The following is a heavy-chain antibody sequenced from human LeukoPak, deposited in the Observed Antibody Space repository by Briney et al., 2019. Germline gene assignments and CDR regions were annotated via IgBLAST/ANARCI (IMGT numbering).Heavy chain of an antibody. Sequence: PGGSLRLSCAASGFTFSIYAIHWVRQAPGKGLEWVAGLSYNGSNEYYSDSVEGRFTITRDNSKNTVFLQMDGLRAEDSGVYHCVGDRGGSGFYYFHYWGQGTLVTVSS. D-gene: IGHD3-22*01. J-gene: IGHJ4*02. V-gene: IGHV3-30-3*01. CDR3: VGDRGGSGFYYFHY. CDR1: GFTFSIYA. CDR2: LSYNGSNE.